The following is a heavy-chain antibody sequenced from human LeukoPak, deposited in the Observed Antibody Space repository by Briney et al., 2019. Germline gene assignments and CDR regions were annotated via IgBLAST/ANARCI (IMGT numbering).Heavy chain of an antibody. CDR2: FGATGTTM. Sequence: GGSLRLSCTASGFSFTDYEMSWVRQAPGKGLEWISYFGATGTTMFYADSVKGRFTVSRDNDKNSVFLQMDSLRVEDTALYYCTRIYCSSTTCRYFYGMDVWGHGTTVTVSS. V-gene: IGHV3-48*03. D-gene: IGHD2-2*01. CDR3: TRIYCSSTTCRYFYGMDV. J-gene: IGHJ6*02. CDR1: GFSFTDYE.